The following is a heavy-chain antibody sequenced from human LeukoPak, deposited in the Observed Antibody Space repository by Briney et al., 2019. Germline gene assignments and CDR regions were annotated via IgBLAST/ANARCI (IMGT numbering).Heavy chain of an antibody. J-gene: IGHJ4*02. CDR2: ISSSGSTI. CDR3: ARDQYGDYEDY. D-gene: IGHD4-17*01. V-gene: IGHV3-11*04. CDR1: GFTFSDYY. Sequence: GSLSLSCAASGFTFSDYYMSWIRQAPGKGLEWVSYISSSGSTIYHADSVKGRFTISRDNAKNSLYLQMNSLRAEDTAVYYCARDQYGDYEDYWGQGTLVTVSS.